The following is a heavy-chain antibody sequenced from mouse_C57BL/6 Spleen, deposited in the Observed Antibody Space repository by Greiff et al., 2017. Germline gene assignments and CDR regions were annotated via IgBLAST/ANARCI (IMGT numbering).Heavy chain of an antibody. D-gene: IGHD4-1*01. V-gene: IGHV5-4*01. J-gene: IGHJ4*01. Sequence: EVKLQESGGGLVKPGGSLKLSCAASGFTFSSYAMSWVRQTPEKRLEWVATISDGGSYTYYPDNVKGRFTISRDNAKNNLYLQMSHLKSEDTAMYYCAREPANCFGGQGTSVTVSS. CDR3: AREPANCF. CDR2: ISDGGSYT. CDR1: GFTFSSYA.